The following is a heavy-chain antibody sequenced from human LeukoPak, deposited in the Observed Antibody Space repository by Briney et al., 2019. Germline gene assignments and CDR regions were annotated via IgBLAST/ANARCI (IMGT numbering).Heavy chain of an antibody. Sequence: SETLSLTCAVYGGSFSGYYWSWIRQPPGKGLEWIGEISHSGSTNYNPSLKSRVTISVGTSKNQFSLKLSSVTAADTAVYYCARGRATYDFWSGQKIDYWGQGTLVTVSS. J-gene: IGHJ4*02. CDR1: GGSFSGYY. CDR2: ISHSGST. V-gene: IGHV4-34*01. D-gene: IGHD3-3*01. CDR3: ARGRATYDFWSGQKIDY.